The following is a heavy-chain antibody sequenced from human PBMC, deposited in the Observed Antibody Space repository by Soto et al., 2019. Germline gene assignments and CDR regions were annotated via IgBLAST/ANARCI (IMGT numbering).Heavy chain of an antibody. J-gene: IGHJ4*02. V-gene: IGHV3-23*01. CDR1: GFTFSNYA. CDR3: AKDSRVTMVRGVIIPPGY. Sequence: GSLRLSCVASGFTFSNYAMSWVRQAPGKGLEWVSAISGSDGSTYYADSVKGRFTISRDNSKNTLYLQMNSLRAEDTAVYYCAKDSRVTMVRGVIIPPGYWGQGTLVTV. D-gene: IGHD3-10*01. CDR2: ISGSDGST.